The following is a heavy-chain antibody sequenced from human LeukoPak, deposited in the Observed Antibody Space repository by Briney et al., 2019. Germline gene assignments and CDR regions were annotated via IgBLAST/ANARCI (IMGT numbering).Heavy chain of an antibody. CDR3: ARLGSGWAIDY. Sequence: GGSLRLSCAASGFTFSTYGILWVRQAPGKGLEWVAVIWYDGSNKYYADSVKGRFTISRDQSKNTVYLQMNSLRADDTAVYYCARLGSGWAIDYWGQGTLVTVSS. J-gene: IGHJ4*02. CDR1: GFTFSTYG. D-gene: IGHD6-19*01. CDR2: IWYDGSNK. V-gene: IGHV3-33*01.